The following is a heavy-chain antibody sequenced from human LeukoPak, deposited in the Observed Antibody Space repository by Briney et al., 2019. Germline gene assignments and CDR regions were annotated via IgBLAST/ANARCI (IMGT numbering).Heavy chain of an antibody. CDR2: IYSGGTT. V-gene: IGHV3-53*01. CDR1: GFTVSSNY. J-gene: IGHJ5*02. CDR3: AGHDWFDP. Sequence: GGSLRLSCAASGFTVSSNYMSWVRQAPGKGLEWVSVIYSGGTTYYADSVKGRFTISRDNSKNTVYLQMNNLRVEDTAVYYCAGHDWFDPWGQGTLVTVSS.